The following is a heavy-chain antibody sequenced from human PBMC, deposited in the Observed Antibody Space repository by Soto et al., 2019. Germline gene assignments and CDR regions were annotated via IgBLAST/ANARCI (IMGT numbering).Heavy chain of an antibody. CDR3: ARQGYSYAPDY. CDR2: INHSGST. Sequence: SETLSLTCAVYGGSFSGYYWSWIRQPPGKGLEWIGEINHSGSTNYNPSLKSRVTISVDTSKNQFSLKLSSVTAADTAVYYCARQGYSYAPDYWGQGTLVTV. CDR1: GGSFSGYY. V-gene: IGHV4-34*01. D-gene: IGHD5-18*01. J-gene: IGHJ4*02.